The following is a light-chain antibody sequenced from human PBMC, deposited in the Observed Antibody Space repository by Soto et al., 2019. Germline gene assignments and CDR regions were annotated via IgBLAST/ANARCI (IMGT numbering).Light chain of an antibody. Sequence: EIVLTQSPGTLSLSPGERATLSCRASQSVSSYLAWYQQKPGQAPRLLMFRTSSRATGFPARFSGSGSGTEFNLTISSLQSEDFGVYYCQQYNNWPRATFGGGTKWIS. J-gene: IGKJ4*01. CDR1: QSVSSY. CDR2: RTS. CDR3: QQYNNWPRAT. V-gene: IGKV3-15*01.